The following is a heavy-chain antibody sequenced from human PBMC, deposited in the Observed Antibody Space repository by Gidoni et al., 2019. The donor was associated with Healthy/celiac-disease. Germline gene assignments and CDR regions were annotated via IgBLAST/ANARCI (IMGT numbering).Heavy chain of an antibody. J-gene: IGHJ4*02. CDR2: IWYDGSNK. CDR3: ASETYYYDSSGYYSMGQVDY. D-gene: IGHD3-22*01. V-gene: IGHV3-33*01. Sequence: QVQLVESGGGVVQPGRSLRLSCAASGFTFSSYGMHGVRQAPGKGLEWVAVIWYDGSNKYYADSVKGRFTISRDNSKNTLYLQMNSLRAEDTAVYYCASETYYYDSSGYYSMGQVDYWGQGTLVTVSS. CDR1: GFTFSSYG.